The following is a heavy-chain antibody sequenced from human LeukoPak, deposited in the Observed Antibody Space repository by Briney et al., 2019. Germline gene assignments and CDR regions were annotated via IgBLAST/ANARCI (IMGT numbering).Heavy chain of an antibody. CDR2: MYYSEST. Sequence: SETLSLTCTVSGGSISSYYWSWIRQPPAKGMDWIGYMYYSESTNYNHSLKRRVTISVDTSNNRFSLQLSCVTAAETAVYYSAGVDDLWSGDYYYGMAVWGQGTTVTVSS. V-gene: IGHV4-59*01. J-gene: IGHJ6*02. CDR3: AGVDDLWSGDYYYGMAV. CDR1: GGSISSYY. D-gene: IGHD3-3*01.